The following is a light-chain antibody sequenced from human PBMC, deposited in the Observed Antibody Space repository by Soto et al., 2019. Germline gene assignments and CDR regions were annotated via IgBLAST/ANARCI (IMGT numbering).Light chain of an antibody. CDR2: LGS. J-gene: IGKJ1*01. CDR3: MQPLQSWT. CDR1: QSLLHSNGYNY. V-gene: IGKV2-28*01. Sequence: IVMSQSPPSLPVPPGGAASISCRSSQSLLHSNGYNYLDWYLQKPGQSPQLLIYLGSNRASGVPDRFSGSGSGTDFTLKISRVEAEDVGVYYCMQPLQSWTFGQGTKVDIK.